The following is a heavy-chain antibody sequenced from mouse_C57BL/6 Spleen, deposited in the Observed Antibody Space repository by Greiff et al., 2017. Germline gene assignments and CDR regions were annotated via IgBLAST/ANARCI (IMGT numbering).Heavy chain of an antibody. CDR2: IHPNSGST. J-gene: IGHJ2*01. V-gene: IGHV1-64*01. Sequence: QVQLQQPGAELVKPGASVKLSCKASGYTFTSYWMHWVKQRPGQGLEWIGMIHPNSGSTNYNEKFKSKATLTVDKSSSTASMQLSSLTSEDSAVYYCAREELGQYFDYWGQGTTLTVSS. CDR1: GYTFTSYW. D-gene: IGHD4-1*01. CDR3: AREELGQYFDY.